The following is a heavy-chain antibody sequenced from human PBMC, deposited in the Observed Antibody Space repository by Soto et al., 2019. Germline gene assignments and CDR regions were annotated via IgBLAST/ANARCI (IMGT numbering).Heavy chain of an antibody. CDR2: LDPEDGET. D-gene: IGHD2-21*02. CDR3: ATRDSRRLLDY. Sequence: ASVKVSCKISGYTLTEISMHWVRQPPGKGLEWMGGLDPEDGETIYAQNFQGRVTVTEDTSTDTAYMELSSLRYDDTAVYYCATRDSRRLLDYWGHGILVTVSS. V-gene: IGHV1-24*01. J-gene: IGHJ4*01. CDR1: GYTLTEIS.